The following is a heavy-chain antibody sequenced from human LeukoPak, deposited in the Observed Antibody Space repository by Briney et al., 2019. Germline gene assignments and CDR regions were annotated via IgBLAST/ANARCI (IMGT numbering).Heavy chain of an antibody. CDR2: INHSGST. J-gene: IGHJ5*02. Sequence: ASQTLSLTCTVSGGSISSGDYYWTRIRQPPGKGLEWIGEINHSGSTNYNPSLESRVIISVDTSKNQFSLKLSSVTAADTAVYYCARLLGNQHLLRWGNWFDPWGQGTLVTVSS. D-gene: IGHD2-21*01. CDR3: ARLLGNQHLLRWGNWFDP. CDR1: GGSISSGDYY. V-gene: IGHV4-30-4*08.